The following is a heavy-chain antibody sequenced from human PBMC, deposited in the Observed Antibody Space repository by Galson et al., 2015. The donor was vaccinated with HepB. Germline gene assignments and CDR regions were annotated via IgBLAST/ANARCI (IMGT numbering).Heavy chain of an antibody. CDR2: ISYDGSNK. CDR1: GFTFSSYA. D-gene: IGHD6-13*01. V-gene: IGHV3-30*04. J-gene: IGHJ3*02. CDR3: ARDASYSSSWYYISSSDAFDI. Sequence: SLRLSCAASGFTFSSYAMHWVRQAPGKGLEWVAVISYDGSNKYYADSVKGRFTISRDNSKNTLHLQMNSLRAEDTAVYYCARDASYSSSWYYISSSDAFDIWGQGTMVTVSS.